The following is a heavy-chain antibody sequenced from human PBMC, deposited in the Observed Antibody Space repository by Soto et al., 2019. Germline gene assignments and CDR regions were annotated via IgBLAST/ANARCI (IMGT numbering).Heavy chain of an antibody. Sequence: GGSLRLSCAASGFTFSSYGMHWVRQAPGKGLEWVAVISYDGSNKYYADSVKGRFTISRDNSKNTLYLQMNSLRAEDTAVYYCARDSSGCTDYWGQGTLVTVSS. CDR2: ISYDGSNK. J-gene: IGHJ4*02. V-gene: IGHV3-30*03. CDR3: ARDSSGCTDY. D-gene: IGHD6-19*01. CDR1: GFTFSSYG.